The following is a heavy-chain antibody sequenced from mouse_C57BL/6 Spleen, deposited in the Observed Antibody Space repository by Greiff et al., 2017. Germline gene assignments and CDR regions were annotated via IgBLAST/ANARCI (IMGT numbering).Heavy chain of an antibody. V-gene: IGHV1-80*01. CDR2: IYPGDGDT. Sequence: QVQLQQSGAELVKPGASVKISCKASGYAFSSYWMNWVKQRPGQGLEWIGQIYPGDGDTNYNGKFKGKATLTADKSSSTAYMQLSSLTSEDSAVYFCARGKLAPGGYYFDYWGQGTTLTVSS. CDR3: ARGKLAPGGYYFDY. D-gene: IGHD4-1*01. J-gene: IGHJ2*01. CDR1: GYAFSSYW.